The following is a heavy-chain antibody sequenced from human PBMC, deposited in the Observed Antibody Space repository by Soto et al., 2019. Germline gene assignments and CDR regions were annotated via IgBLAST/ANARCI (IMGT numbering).Heavy chain of an antibody. CDR3: AREAIAARNRGNWFDP. Sequence: KTSETLSLTCTVSGGSISSGDYYWSWIRQPPGKGLEWIGYIYYSGSTYYNPSLKSRVTISVDTSKNQFSLKLSSVTAADTAVYYCAREAIAARNRGNWFDPWGQGTLVTVSS. V-gene: IGHV4-30-4*01. D-gene: IGHD6-6*01. CDR1: GGSISSGDYY. CDR2: IYYSGST. J-gene: IGHJ5*02.